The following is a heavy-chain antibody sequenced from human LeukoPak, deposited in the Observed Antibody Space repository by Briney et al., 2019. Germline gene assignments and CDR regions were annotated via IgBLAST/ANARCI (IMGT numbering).Heavy chain of an antibody. V-gene: IGHV3-48*02. J-gene: IGHJ5*02. CDR2: IDSSSSTV. Sequence: PGGSLRLSCAASGFTFSSYSMNWVRQAPGKGLGWVSYIDSSSSTVLYADSVKGRFTVSRDNAKNSLYLQMNSLRDEGTAVYYCARDHNWGFDLWGQGTLVTVSS. D-gene: IGHD3-16*01. CDR3: ARDHNWGFDL. CDR1: GFTFSSYS.